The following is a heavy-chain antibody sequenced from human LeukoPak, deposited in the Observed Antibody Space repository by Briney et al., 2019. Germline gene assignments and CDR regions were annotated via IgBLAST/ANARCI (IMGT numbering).Heavy chain of an antibody. CDR3: ARDRGSSWTYSFDY. CDR1: GVSLSSNH. Sequence: GGSLRLSCAASGVSLSSNHMSWVRQAPGKGRECVSVIYSGGSTYYADSVKGRFTISRDNSKNTLYLQVNSLRAEDTAVYYCARDRGSSWTYSFDYWGQGTLVTVSS. D-gene: IGHD6-13*01. V-gene: IGHV3-53*01. CDR2: IYSGGST. J-gene: IGHJ4*02.